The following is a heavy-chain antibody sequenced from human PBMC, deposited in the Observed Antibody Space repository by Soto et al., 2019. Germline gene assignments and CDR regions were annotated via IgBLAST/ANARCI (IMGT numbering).Heavy chain of an antibody. CDR2: IWYDGSNK. Sequence: GGSLRLSCAASGFTFSSYGMHWVRQAPGKGLEWVAVIWYDGSNKYYADSVKGRFTISRDNSKNTLYLQMNSLRAEDTAVYYCARGSQYYYDSSGPHDYWGQGTLVTVSS. CDR1: GFTFSSYG. V-gene: IGHV3-33*01. CDR3: ARGSQYYYDSSGPHDY. J-gene: IGHJ4*02. D-gene: IGHD3-22*01.